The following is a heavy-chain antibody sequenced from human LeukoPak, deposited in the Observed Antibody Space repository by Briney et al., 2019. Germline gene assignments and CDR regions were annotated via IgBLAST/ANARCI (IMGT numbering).Heavy chain of an antibody. CDR3: AKDPRSGYSYGQGLRQDWFDP. D-gene: IGHD5-18*01. J-gene: IGHJ5*02. V-gene: IGHV3-23*01. CDR2: ISGSGGST. Sequence: GGTLRLSCAASGFTFSSYGMSWVRQAPGKGLEWVSAISGSGGSTYYADSVKGRFTISRDNSKNTLYLQMNSLRAEDTAVYYCAKDPRSGYSYGQGLRQDWFDPWGQGTLVTVSS. CDR1: GFTFSSYG.